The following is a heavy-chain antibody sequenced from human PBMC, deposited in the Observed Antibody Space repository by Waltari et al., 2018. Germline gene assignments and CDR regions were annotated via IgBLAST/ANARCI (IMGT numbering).Heavy chain of an antibody. Sequence: QVQLVESGGGVVQPGRSLRLSCAASGFTFSSYGMHWVRQAPGKGLEWVAVIWYDGSNKYYADSVKGRFTISRDNSKNTLYLQMNSLRAEDTAVYYCARDLEQLIPQAFDYWGQGTLVTVSS. CDR3: ARDLEQLIPQAFDY. J-gene: IGHJ4*02. V-gene: IGHV3-33*01. D-gene: IGHD6-6*01. CDR2: IWYDGSNK. CDR1: GFTFSSYG.